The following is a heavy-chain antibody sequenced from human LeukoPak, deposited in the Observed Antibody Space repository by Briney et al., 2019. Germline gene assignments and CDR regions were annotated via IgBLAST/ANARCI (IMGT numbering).Heavy chain of an antibody. V-gene: IGHV3-30*18. J-gene: IGHJ4*02. CDR2: ISYDGSNK. D-gene: IGHD3-10*01. Sequence: GGSLRLSCAASGFTFSSYGMHWVRQAPGKGLEWVAVISYDGSNKYYADSVKDRFTISRDNSKNTLYLQMNSLRAEDTAVYYCAKDGGGVRGVIGFDYWGQGTLVTVSS. CDR3: AKDGGGVRGVIGFDY. CDR1: GFTFSSYG.